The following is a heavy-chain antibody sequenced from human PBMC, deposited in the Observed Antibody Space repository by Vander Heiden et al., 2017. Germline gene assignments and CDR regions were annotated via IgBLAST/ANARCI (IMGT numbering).Heavy chain of an antibody. D-gene: IGHD2-21*01. CDR3: AKVSPDCGGECYFFDY. CDR2: ISWNSGSI. Sequence: EVQLVESGGGLVQPGRSLRLSCAASGFTFDDYAMHWVRQAPGKGLEWVSGISWNSGSIGYADSVKGRFTISRDNAKNSRYLKMNSMRAEETALYYCAKVSPDCGGECYFFDYWGQGTMVTVYS. J-gene: IGHJ4*02. CDR1: GFTFDDYA. V-gene: IGHV3-9*01.